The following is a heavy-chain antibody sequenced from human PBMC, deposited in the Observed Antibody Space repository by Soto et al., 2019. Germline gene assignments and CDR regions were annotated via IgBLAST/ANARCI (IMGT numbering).Heavy chain of an antibody. V-gene: IGHV3-15*07. D-gene: IGHD1-26*01. J-gene: IGHJ4*02. CDR2: IKSKTDGGTT. Sequence: GGSLRLSCAASGFTFSNAWMNWVRQAPGKGLEWVGRIKSKTDGGTTDYAAPVKGRFTISRDDSKNTLYLQMNSLKTEDTAVYYCTTDRVISGSYLDRYYCLSYWGQGTLVTVSS. CDR1: GFTFSNAW. CDR3: TTDRVISGSYLDRYYCLSY.